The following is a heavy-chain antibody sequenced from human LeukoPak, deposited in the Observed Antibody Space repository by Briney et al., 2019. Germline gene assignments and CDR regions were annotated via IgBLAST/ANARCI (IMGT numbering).Heavy chain of an antibody. Sequence: WETLSLTCAVSGASISSGYWWSWVRQPPGKGLEWIGYIYYSGSTNYNPSLKSRVTISVDTSKNQFSLKLSSVTAADTAVYYCARTLRSDYLNDYWGQGTQVTVSS. J-gene: IGHJ4*02. CDR1: GASISSGYW. V-gene: IGHV4-61*01. CDR2: IYYSGST. CDR3: ARTLRSDYLNDY. D-gene: IGHD3-10*01.